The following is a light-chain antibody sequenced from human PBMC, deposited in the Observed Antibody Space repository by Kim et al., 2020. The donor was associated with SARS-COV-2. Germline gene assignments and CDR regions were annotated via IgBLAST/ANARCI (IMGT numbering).Light chain of an antibody. J-gene: IGKJ1*01. CDR2: GAS. V-gene: IGKV3-15*01. CDR3: HQYNNWWT. CDR1: QSVSSN. Sequence: IVMTQSPATLSVSPGERATLSCRASQSVSSNLAWYQQKPGQAPRLLVYGASTRATGIPARFSGSGSGTEFTLTISSLQSEDFAVYYCHQYNNWWTFGQGAKVKIK.